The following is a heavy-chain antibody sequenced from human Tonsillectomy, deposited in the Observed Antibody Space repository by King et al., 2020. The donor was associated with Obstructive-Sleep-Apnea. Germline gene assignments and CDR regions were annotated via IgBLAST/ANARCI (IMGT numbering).Heavy chain of an antibody. D-gene: IGHD3-22*01. V-gene: IGHV3-48*04. CDR3: AREQEHYYDSSGYFDYGMDV. Sequence: VKLVESGGGLVRPGGSLRLSCAASGFTFNSYSMNWVRQAPGKGLEWVSYISSSSSTIYYADSVKGRFTISRDNAKKSLYLQMNSLRAEDMAVYYCAREQEHYYDSSGYFDYGMDVWGQGTTVTVSS. CDR2: ISSSSSTI. J-gene: IGHJ6*02. CDR1: GFTFNSYS.